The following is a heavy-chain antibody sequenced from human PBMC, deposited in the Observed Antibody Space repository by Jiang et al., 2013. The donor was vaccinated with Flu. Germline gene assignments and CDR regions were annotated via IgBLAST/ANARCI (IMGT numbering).Heavy chain of an antibody. J-gene: IGHJ2*01. CDR3: AREGHWYFDL. CDR1: GFTFSSYS. V-gene: IGHV3-21*01. Sequence: RLSCAASGFTFSSYSMNWVRQAPGKGLEWVSSISSSSSYIYYADSVKGRFTISRDNAKNSLYLQMNSLRAEDTAVYYCAREGHWYFDLWGRGTLVTVSS. CDR2: ISSSSSYI.